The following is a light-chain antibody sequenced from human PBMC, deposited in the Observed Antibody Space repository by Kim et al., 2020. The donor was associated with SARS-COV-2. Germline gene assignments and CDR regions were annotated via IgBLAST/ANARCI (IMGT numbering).Light chain of an antibody. J-gene: IGLJ3*02. CDR1: TSDVGGYNY. CDR2: DVS. Sequence: HSMTISCTGNTSDVGGYNYVTWYQQHPGKAPKLMIYDVSNRPSGVSNRFSGSKSGNTASLTISGLQAEDETDYYCSSYTSSSTWVFGGGTQLTVL. CDR3: SSYTSSSTWV. V-gene: IGLV2-14*04.